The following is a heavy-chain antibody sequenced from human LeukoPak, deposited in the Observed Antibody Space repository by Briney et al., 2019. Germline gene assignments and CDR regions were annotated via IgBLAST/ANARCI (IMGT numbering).Heavy chain of an antibody. CDR2: INHSGST. CDR1: GGSISSYY. D-gene: IGHD6-13*01. V-gene: IGHV4-34*01. Sequence: PSETLSLTCTVSGGSISSYYWSRIRQPPGKGLEWIGEINHSGSTNYNPSLKSRVTISVDTSKNQFSLKLSSVTAADTAVYYCARVRKAAAGRGGFDYWGQGTLVTVSS. CDR3: ARVRKAAAGRGGFDY. J-gene: IGHJ4*02.